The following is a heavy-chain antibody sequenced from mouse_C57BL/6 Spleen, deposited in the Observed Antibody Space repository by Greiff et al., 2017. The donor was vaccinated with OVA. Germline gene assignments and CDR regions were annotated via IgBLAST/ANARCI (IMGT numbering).Heavy chain of an antibody. CDR3: ARGGNWGFDY. Sequence: VQLQQPGAELLRPVSSVKLSCKASFYPFTRSCMHFVQQRPIQGLAWIGNIDPSDSETHYNQKFKDKATLTVDKSSSTAYMQLSSLTSEDSAVYYCARGGNWGFDYWGQGTTLTVSS. CDR2: IDPSDSET. V-gene: IGHV1-52*01. CDR1: FYPFTRSC. D-gene: IGHD4-1*01. J-gene: IGHJ2*01.